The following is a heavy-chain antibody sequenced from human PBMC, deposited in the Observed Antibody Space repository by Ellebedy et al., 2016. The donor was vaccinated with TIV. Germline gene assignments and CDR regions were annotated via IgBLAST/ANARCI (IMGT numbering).Heavy chain of an antibody. V-gene: IGHV1-18*01. J-gene: IGHJ6*02. D-gene: IGHD3-10*01. CDR3: AREKSGSYFHASGVDV. CDR2: ISAYNGNT. Sequence: ASVKVSCXASGGTFSSYAISWVRQAPGQGLEWMGWISAYNGNTNYAQKVQGRVTMTTDTSTSTAYMELRSLRSDDTAVYYCAREKSGSYFHASGVDVWGQGTTVTVSS. CDR1: GGTFSSYA.